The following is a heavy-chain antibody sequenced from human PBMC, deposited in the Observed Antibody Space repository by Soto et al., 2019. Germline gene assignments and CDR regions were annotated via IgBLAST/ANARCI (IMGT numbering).Heavy chain of an antibody. CDR1: GYRFTTYW. V-gene: IGHV5-10-1*01. D-gene: IGHD2-2*01. J-gene: IGHJ6*02. CDR2: IYPSDSYT. CDR3: ASSPRGYCSSTSCRELGNYYGMDV. Sequence: PGESLKISCKGSGYRFTTYWIGWVRQMPGKGLEWMGIIYPSDSYTNYSPSFQGHVTISADKSISTAYLQWSSLKASDTAMYYCASSPRGYCSSTSCRELGNYYGMDVWGQGTTVTV.